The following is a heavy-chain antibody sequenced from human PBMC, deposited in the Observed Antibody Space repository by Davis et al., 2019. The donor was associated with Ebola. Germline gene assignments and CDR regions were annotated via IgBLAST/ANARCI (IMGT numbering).Heavy chain of an antibody. J-gene: IGHJ6*04. Sequence: HSQTLSLTCAISGDSVSSGGWNWIRQSPSRGLEWLGRTYYSSKWYNDYAVSVKSRITMNPDTSKNQFSLQLNSVTPEDTALYYCARGWLRAGIDVWGEGTTVTVSS. D-gene: IGHD5-18*01. V-gene: IGHV6-1*01. CDR1: GDSVSSGG. CDR3: ARGWLRAGIDV. CDR2: TYYSSKWYN.